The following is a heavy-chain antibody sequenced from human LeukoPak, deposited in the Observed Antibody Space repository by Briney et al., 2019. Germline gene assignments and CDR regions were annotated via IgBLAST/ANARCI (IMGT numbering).Heavy chain of an antibody. CDR1: GASISSGGDY. CDR2: IYYGEST. D-gene: IGHD3-10*01. CDR3: ARADGGVRGYYFDY. J-gene: IGHJ4*02. Sequence: PSETLSLTCTVSGASISSGGDYWSWVRQDPGKGLEWIGYIYYGESTYYNPSLKSRITISVDTSKNQFSLELSSVPGADTAVYFCARADGGVRGYYFDYWGKGIMVTVSS. V-gene: IGHV4-31*03.